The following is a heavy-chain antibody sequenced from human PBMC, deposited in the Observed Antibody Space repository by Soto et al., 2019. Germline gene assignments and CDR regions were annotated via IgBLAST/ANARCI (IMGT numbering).Heavy chain of an antibody. V-gene: IGHV4-34*01. CDR3: ARGGGDSYYMDV. D-gene: IGHD6-25*01. J-gene: IGHJ6*03. CDR2: INHSGST. Sequence: SETLSLTCAVYGGSFSGYYWSWIRQPPGKGLEWIGEINHSGSTNYNPSLKSRVTISVDTSKNQFSLKLSSVTAADTAVYYCARGGGDSYYMDVWGKGTTVTVSS. CDR1: GGSFSGYY.